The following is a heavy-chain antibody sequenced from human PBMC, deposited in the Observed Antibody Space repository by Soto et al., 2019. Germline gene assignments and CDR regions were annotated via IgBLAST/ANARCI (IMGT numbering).Heavy chain of an antibody. CDR2: ISYDGSNK. Sequence: HPGGSLRLSCAASGFTFSSYAMHWVRQAPGKGLEWVAVISYDGSNKYYADSVKGRFTISRDNSKSTLYLQMNSLRAEDTAVYYCARAVAGTNWGPPNAFDIWGQGTMVTVSS. V-gene: IGHV3-30-3*01. J-gene: IGHJ3*02. CDR3: ARAVAGTNWGPPNAFDI. D-gene: IGHD6-19*01. CDR1: GFTFSSYA.